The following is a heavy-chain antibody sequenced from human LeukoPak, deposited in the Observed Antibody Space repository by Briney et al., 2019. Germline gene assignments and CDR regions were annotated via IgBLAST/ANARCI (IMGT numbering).Heavy chain of an antibody. J-gene: IGHJ4*02. CDR3: ARDRGRRYYYDSSGYYYFDY. V-gene: IGHV3-30-3*01. CDR2: ISYDGSNK. CDR1: GFTFSSYA. D-gene: IGHD3-22*01. Sequence: PSGGSLRLSCAASGFTFSSYAMHWVRQAPGKGLEWVAVISYDGSNKYYADSVKGRFTISRDNSKNTLYLQMNSLRAEDTAVYYCARDRGRRYYYDSSGYYYFDYWGQGTLVTVSS.